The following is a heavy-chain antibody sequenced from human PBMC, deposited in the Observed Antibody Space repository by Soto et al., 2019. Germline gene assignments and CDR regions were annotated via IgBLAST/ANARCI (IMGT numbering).Heavy chain of an antibody. CDR2: IDPSDSYT. Sequence: PGESLKISGTDSGYSFTSYWISWVRQMPGKGLEWMGRIDPSDSYTNYSPSFQGHVTISADKSISTAYLQWSSLKASDTAMYYCASSPRGYCSSTSCRELGNYYGMDVWGQGTTVTVSS. V-gene: IGHV5-10-1*01. D-gene: IGHD2-2*01. CDR1: GYSFTSYW. CDR3: ASSPRGYCSSTSCRELGNYYGMDV. J-gene: IGHJ6*02.